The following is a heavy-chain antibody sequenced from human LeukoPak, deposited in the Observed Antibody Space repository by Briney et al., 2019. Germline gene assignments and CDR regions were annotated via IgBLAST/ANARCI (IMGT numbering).Heavy chain of an antibody. J-gene: IGHJ4*02. CDR3: ARKTVVGSYFDY. CDR2: IKQDGSDK. Sequence: PGGSLRLSCAASGFTFSAYWMNWVRQAPGKGLEWVANIKQDGSDKYYVDSVKGRFTISRDNAKNSLYLQMNSLRAEDTAVYYCARKTVVGSYFDYWGQGTLVTVSS. CDR1: GFTFSAYW. D-gene: IGHD4-23*01. V-gene: IGHV3-7*03.